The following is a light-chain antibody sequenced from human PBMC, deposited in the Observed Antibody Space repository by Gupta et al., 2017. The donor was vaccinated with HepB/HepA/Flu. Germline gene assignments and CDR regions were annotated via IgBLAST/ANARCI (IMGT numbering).Light chain of an antibody. CDR1: QSIARY. J-gene: IGKJ1*01. CDR3: QQTYSIPWT. CDR2: AAS. Sequence: DIQMTQSPSSLSASGGDRVTITCRASQSIARYVNWYQQKPGKAPKLLIYAASSLQGGVPSRFSGSGSGTDFSLTISSLQPEDFAAYYCQQTYSIPWTFVQGTKVEVK. V-gene: IGKV1-39*01.